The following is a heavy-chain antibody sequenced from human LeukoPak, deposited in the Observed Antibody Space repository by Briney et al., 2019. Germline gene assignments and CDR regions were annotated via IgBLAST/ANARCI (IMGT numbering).Heavy chain of an antibody. D-gene: IGHD2-21*02. Sequence: SETLSLTCTVSGGSVSSGSYYWSWIRQPPGKGPEWIGYIYYSGSTNYNPSLKSRVTISVDTSKNQFSLKLSSVTAADTAVYYCARASRNCGGDCYTIDYWGQGTLVTVSS. V-gene: IGHV4-61*01. CDR3: ARASRNCGGDCYTIDY. CDR1: GGSVSSGSYY. J-gene: IGHJ4*02. CDR2: IYYSGST.